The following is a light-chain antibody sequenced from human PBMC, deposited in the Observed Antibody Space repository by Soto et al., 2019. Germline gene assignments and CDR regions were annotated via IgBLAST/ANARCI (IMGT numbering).Light chain of an antibody. J-gene: IGLJ2*01. Sequence: QPVLTQSPSASASLGASVKLTCTLSSGHSNYAIAWHQQQPEKGPRYLMKVNGDGSHSKGDGTPDRFSGSSSGTERYLTISSLQSEDEADYYCQTWGTGSVVFGGGTKLTVL. CDR3: QTWGTGSVV. CDR2: VNGDGSH. CDR1: SGHSNYA. V-gene: IGLV4-69*01.